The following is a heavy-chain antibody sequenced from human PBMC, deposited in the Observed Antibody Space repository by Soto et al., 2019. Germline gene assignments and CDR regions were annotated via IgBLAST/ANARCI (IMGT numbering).Heavy chain of an antibody. CDR3: ARWVVVYYSHGARHYRIAVPTQRTTDL. Sequence: GKGLEWIGYIYYSGSTNYNPSLNSRVTISVDTSKTQFSLKLSSVTAADTAVYYCARWVVVYYSHGARHYRIAVPTQRTTDL. V-gene: IGHV4-59*13. CDR2: IYYSGST. D-gene: IGHD3-10*01. J-gene: IGHJ2*01.